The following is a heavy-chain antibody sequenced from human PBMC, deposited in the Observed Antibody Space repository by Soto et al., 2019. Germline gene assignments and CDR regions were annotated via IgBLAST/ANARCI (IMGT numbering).Heavy chain of an antibody. CDR2: FDPEDGET. Sequence: ASVKVSCKVSGYTLTELSMHWVRQAPGKGLEWMGGFDPEDGETIYAQKFQGRVTMTEDTSTDTAYVELSSLRSEDTAVYYCATGVDYDSSGYYWAFDIWGQGTMVTVSS. CDR1: GYTLTELS. CDR3: ATGVDYDSSGYYWAFDI. D-gene: IGHD3-22*01. J-gene: IGHJ3*02. V-gene: IGHV1-24*01.